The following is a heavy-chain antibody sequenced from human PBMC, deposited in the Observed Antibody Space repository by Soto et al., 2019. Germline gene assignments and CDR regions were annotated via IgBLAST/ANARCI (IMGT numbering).Heavy chain of an antibody. V-gene: IGHV1-18*04. CDR3: ARGSWSEGFDP. Sequence: ASVKVSCKASGYAFSNYGISWARQAPGQGLEWMGWITAYNRNTNYAQKLRGRVTMTTDTSTSTAYMDLRSLRSDDTAVYYCARGSWSEGFDPWGQGTLVTVSS. J-gene: IGHJ5*02. CDR1: GYAFSNYG. CDR2: ITAYNRNT. D-gene: IGHD2-15*01.